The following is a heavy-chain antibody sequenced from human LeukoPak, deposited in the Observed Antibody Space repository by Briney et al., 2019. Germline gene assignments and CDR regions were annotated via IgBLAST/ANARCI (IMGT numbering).Heavy chain of an antibody. Sequence: GRSLRLSCAASGFTFSSYGMHWVRQAPGKGLEWVAVIWYDGSNKYYADSVKGRFTISRDNSKNTLYLQMNSLRAEDTAVYYCARDPPRYSSGWPFDYWGQGTLATVSS. CDR2: IWYDGSNK. J-gene: IGHJ4*02. D-gene: IGHD6-19*01. V-gene: IGHV3-33*01. CDR1: GFTFSSYG. CDR3: ARDPPRYSSGWPFDY.